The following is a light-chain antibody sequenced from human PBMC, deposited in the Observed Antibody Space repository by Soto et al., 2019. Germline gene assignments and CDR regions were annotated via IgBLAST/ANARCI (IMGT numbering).Light chain of an antibody. Sequence: EIVLTQSPGTLSLSPGEGATLSCRASQAIRSTSLVWYQKKPGQAPRLLMYGASTGATGIPARFSGSGSGSDFTLTISSLQSEDFAVYYCQQYNSWPLTFGPGTKVDIK. CDR3: QQYNSWPLT. CDR2: GAS. V-gene: IGKV3-15*01. J-gene: IGKJ3*01. CDR1: QAIRST.